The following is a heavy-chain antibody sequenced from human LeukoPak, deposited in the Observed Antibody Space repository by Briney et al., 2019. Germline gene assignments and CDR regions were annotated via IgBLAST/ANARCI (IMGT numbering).Heavy chain of an antibody. CDR2: ISSGGSTI. Sequence: GGSLRLSCEASGFTFSSYEMSWVRKAPGKGLEWVSYISSGGSTIYNADSVKGRFTISRDNATNSLYLQMNSLRAEDTAVYYCAREHCGATSCSYFDYWGQGTLVTVSS. V-gene: IGHV3-48*03. D-gene: IGHD2-2*01. CDR1: GFTFSSYE. CDR3: AREHCGATSCSYFDY. J-gene: IGHJ4*02.